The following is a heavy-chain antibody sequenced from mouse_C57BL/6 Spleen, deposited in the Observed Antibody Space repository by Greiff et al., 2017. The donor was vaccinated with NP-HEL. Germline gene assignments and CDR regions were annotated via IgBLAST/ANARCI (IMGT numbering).Heavy chain of an antibody. CDR3: ARSHYYGSSYWYFDV. J-gene: IGHJ1*03. V-gene: IGHV1-22*01. CDR2: INPNNGGT. Sequence: SGPELVKPGASVKMSCKASGYTFTDYNMHWVKQSHGKSLEWIGYINPNNGGTSYNQKFKGKATLTVNKSFSTAYMELRSLTSEDSAVYYCARSHYYGSSYWYFDVWGTGTTVTVSS. CDR1: GYTFTDYN. D-gene: IGHD1-1*01.